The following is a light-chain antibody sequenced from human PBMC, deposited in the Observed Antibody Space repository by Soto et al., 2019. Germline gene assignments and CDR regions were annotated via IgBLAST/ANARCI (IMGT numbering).Light chain of an antibody. V-gene: IGKV2-28*01. Sequence: DIVMTQSPLSLIVTPGEPASISCRSSESLLHNNGYSYLDWYLQKPGQSPQLLINLSSYRASGVPDRFSGSGSGTYFTLKISRVVSEDVSVYYFMPALYSPWTFGQGTKIEIK. J-gene: IGKJ1*01. CDR3: MPALYSPWT. CDR2: LSS. CDR1: ESLLHNNGYSY.